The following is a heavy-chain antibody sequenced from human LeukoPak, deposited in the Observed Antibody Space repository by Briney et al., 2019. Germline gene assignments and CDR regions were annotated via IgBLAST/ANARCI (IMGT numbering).Heavy chain of an antibody. Sequence: PSETLSLTCTVSGGSISSYYWRWIRQPPGKGLEWIGYIYCSGSTNYNPSLKSRVAISRDTSKNQFSLNLSSVTAADTAVYYCAKDWSIFGARDWFDPWGQGTLVTVSS. J-gene: IGHJ5*02. V-gene: IGHV4-59*12. D-gene: IGHD3-3*01. CDR1: GGSISSYY. CDR3: AKDWSIFGARDWFDP. CDR2: IYCSGST.